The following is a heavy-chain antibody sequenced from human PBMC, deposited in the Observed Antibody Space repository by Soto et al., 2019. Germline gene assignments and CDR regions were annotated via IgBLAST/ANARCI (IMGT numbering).Heavy chain of an antibody. V-gene: IGHV3-11*05. CDR1: GFTFSDYY. CDR3: AKGDCGGDCYSFDAFDI. Sequence: XGSLRLSCAASGFTFSDYYMSWIRQAPGKGQEWVSYISTRSSYTNYADSVKGRFTISRDNAKNSLYLKMNSLRAEDTAVYYCAKGDCGGDCYSFDAFDIWGQGTTVTVSS. CDR2: ISTRSSYT. D-gene: IGHD2-21*02. J-gene: IGHJ3*02.